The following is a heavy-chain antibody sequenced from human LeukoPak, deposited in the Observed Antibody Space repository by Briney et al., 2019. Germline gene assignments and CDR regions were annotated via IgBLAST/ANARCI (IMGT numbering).Heavy chain of an antibody. V-gene: IGHV3-7*01. D-gene: IGHD2-15*01. J-gene: IGHJ4*02. CDR1: GFTVSSNY. Sequence: GGSLRLSCAASGFTVSSNYMSWVRQAPGKGLEWVANIKQDGSEKYYVDSVKGRFTISRDNAENSLYLQMNSLRAEDTAVYYCARALPTYSPGDYWGQGTLVTVSS. CDR3: ARALPTYSPGDY. CDR2: IKQDGSEK.